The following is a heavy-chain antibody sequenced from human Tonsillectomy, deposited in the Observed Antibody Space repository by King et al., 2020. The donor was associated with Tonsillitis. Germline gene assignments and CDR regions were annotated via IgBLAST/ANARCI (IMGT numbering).Heavy chain of an antibody. V-gene: IGHV5-51*01. J-gene: IGHJ6*02. CDR1: GYSFTTYY. D-gene: IGHD2-8*01. CDR2: IYPGDSDI. Sequence: VQLVESGAEVKKPGESLKISCKGSGYSFTTYYIAWVRQMPGRGLEWMGIIYPGDSDIRYSPSFQGQVTISADTSISTAYLQGSSLKGSDTAMYYCARLRRLYAYSFYCMDVWGQGTTVTVSS. CDR3: ARLRRLYAYSFYCMDV.